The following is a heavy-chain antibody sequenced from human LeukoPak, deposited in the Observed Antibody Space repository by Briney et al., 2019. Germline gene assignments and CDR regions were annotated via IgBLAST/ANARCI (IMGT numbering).Heavy chain of an antibody. CDR2: INGDGSST. CDR3: ARDLGGGPLY. J-gene: IGHJ4*02. Sequence: PGGSLRLSCAASGFTFSSYWMHWVRQAPGKGLVWVSRINGDGSSTTYADSVKGRFTISRDNAKNTLYLQMNSLRAEDTAVYYCARDLGGGPLYWGQGTLVTVSS. CDR1: GFTFSSYW. D-gene: IGHD2-15*01. V-gene: IGHV3-74*01.